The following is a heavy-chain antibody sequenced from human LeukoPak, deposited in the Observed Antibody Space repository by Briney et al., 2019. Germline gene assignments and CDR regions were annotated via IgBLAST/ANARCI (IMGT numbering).Heavy chain of an antibody. CDR1: GFSFSPYS. D-gene: IGHD3-22*01. Sequence: GGSLRLSCAASGFSFSPYSMNWLRQAPGKGLEWVSYIDSSSGTIYYADSVRGRFTISGDNAKNSLYLQMNSLRAEDTAVYYCYESSGYYHYDAFDIWGQGTMVTVSS. CDR2: IDSSSGTI. CDR3: YESSGYYHYDAFDI. J-gene: IGHJ3*02. V-gene: IGHV3-48*01.